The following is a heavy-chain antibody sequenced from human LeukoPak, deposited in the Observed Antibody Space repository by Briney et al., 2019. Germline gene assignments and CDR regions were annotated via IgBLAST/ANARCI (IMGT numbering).Heavy chain of an antibody. Sequence: GGSLRLSCAASGFTFSSYGMSWVRQAPGKGLEWVANIKQDGSEKYYVDSVKGRFTISRDNAKNSLYLQMNSLRAEDTAVYYCARVGIVGATWYYFDYWGQGTLVTVSS. D-gene: IGHD1-26*01. CDR1: GFTFSSYG. CDR3: ARVGIVGATWYYFDY. J-gene: IGHJ4*02. V-gene: IGHV3-7*01. CDR2: IKQDGSEK.